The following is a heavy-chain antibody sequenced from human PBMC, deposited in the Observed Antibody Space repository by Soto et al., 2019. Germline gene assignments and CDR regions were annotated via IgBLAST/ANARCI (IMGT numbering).Heavy chain of an antibody. Sequence: SETLSLTCTVSGGSIISGDYYWSWIRQPPGKGLEWIGYIYYSGDTSYNPSLKSRVTISIDTSKNQFSLKLSSVTAADMAVYYCARVRQELANNETFKLWVHGAMVTVSS. CDR3: ARVRQELANNETFKL. V-gene: IGHV4-30-4*02. CDR1: GGSIISGDYY. CDR2: IYYSGDT. J-gene: IGHJ3*01. D-gene: IGHD6-13*01.